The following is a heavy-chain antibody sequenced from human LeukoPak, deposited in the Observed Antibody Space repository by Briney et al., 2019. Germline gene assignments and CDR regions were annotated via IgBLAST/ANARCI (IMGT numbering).Heavy chain of an antibody. V-gene: IGHV3-21*01. D-gene: IGHD5-12*01. CDR1: GFTFSSYS. Sequence: KPGGSLRLSCAASGFTFSSYSMNWVRQAPGKGLEWVSSISSSSSYIYYADSVKGRFTISRDNAKNSLYLQMNSLRAEDTAVYYCARVGGYSGYEYLPNYYYYYYMDVWGKGTTVTISS. J-gene: IGHJ6*03. CDR2: ISSSSSYI. CDR3: ARVGGYSGYEYLPNYYYYYYMDV.